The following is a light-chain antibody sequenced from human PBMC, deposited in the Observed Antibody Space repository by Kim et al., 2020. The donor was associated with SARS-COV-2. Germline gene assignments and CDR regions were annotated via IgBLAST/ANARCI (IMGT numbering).Light chain of an antibody. CDR1: NGPHNYA. Sequence: AAVKLTCTLGNGPHNYAIAGNQQQPGKGPRYLMKVNSDGSHSKGDGIPDRFSGSSSGAERYLTISSLQSDDEADYYCQTWGPGIRVFGGGTKVTVL. J-gene: IGLJ3*02. V-gene: IGLV4-69*01. CDR2: VNSDGSH. CDR3: QTWGPGIRV.